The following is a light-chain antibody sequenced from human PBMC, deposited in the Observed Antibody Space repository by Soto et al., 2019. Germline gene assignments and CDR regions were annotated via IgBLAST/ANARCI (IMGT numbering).Light chain of an antibody. J-gene: IGKJ4*01. CDR1: QGISSN. V-gene: IGKV1-9*01. CDR3: QQLNSYPLT. CDR2: TAF. Sequence: DIQLTQSPSFLSASVGDRVTITCRASQGISSNIIWYQQKPGKAPNLLISTAFTLQSGVPSRFIGSGSGTESTLTISSLQPEDFATYYCQQLNSYPLTFGGGTKVEIK.